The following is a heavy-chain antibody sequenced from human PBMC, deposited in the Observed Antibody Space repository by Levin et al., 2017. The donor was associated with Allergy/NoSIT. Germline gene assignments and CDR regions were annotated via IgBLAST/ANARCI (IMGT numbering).Heavy chain of an antibody. D-gene: IGHD1-7*01. J-gene: IGHJ3*02. CDR3: AKDQYTGELPGSSAFDI. CDR1: GFTFSNYA. V-gene: IGHV3-23*01. CDR2: IGRSGVTT. Sequence: ASVKVSCAASGFTFSNYAMHWVRQAPGKGLEWVSGIGRSGVTTYNADSVKGRFTISRDNSKNTLYLQMNSLRAEDTAVYYCAKDQYTGELPGSSAFDIWGQGTMVTVSS.